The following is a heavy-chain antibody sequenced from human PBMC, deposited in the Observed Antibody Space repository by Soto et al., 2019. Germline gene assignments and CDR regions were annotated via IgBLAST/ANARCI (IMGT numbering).Heavy chain of an antibody. D-gene: IGHD2-15*01. CDR3: ASPYCSGGSCYLTEYFQH. V-gene: IGHV3-30*03. CDR2: IAYDASKK. Sequence: QVQLVESGGGVVQPGRSLRLSCAASGFSFSYNAMPWVRQAPGKGLEWVAVIAYDASKKYYADSVKGRFTISRDNSKNTLYLQMDSLRDEDTAVYYCASPYCSGGSCYLTEYFQHWGQGTLVTVSS. CDR1: GFSFSYNA. J-gene: IGHJ1*01.